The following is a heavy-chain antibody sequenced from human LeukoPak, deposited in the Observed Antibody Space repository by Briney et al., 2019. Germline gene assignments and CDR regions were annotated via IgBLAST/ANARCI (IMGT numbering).Heavy chain of an antibody. V-gene: IGHV4-39*01. J-gene: IGHJ5*02. CDR1: GGSISSSTYY. CDR2: IYHSGST. CDR3: ARHPSALSWFDP. Sequence: SETLSLTCTVSGGSISSSTYYWDWIRQAPGKGLEWIGNIYHSGSTYYNPSLKSRVTISVDTSKNQFSLKLSSLTAADTAVYYCARHPSALSWFDPWGQGTLVTVSS. D-gene: IGHD3-3*02.